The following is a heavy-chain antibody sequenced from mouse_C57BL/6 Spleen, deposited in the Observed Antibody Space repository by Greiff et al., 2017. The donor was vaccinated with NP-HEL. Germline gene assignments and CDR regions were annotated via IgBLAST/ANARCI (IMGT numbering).Heavy chain of an antibody. D-gene: IGHD1-1*01. CDR1: GYTFTDYY. Sequence: VQLKESGPVLVKPGASVKMSCKASGYTFTDYYMNWVKQSHGKSLEWIGVINPYNGGTSYNQKFKGKATLTVDKSSSTAYMELNSLTSEDSAVYYCVYGSSSGDDWGQGTSVTVSS. CDR2: INPYNGGT. CDR3: VYGSSSGDD. V-gene: IGHV1-19*01. J-gene: IGHJ4*01.